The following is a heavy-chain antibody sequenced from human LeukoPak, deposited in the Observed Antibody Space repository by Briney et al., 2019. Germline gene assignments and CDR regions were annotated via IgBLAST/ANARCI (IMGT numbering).Heavy chain of an antibody. CDR1: GYTFTSYY. Sequence: ASVKVSCKASGYTFTSYYMHWVRQAPGQGLEWMGIINPSGGSTSYAQKFQGRGTMTRDTSTSTVYMELSSLRSEDTAVYYCARAALERFLEWLPNYYYYYGMDVWGQGTTVTVSS. J-gene: IGHJ6*02. V-gene: IGHV1-46*01. D-gene: IGHD3-3*01. CDR3: ARAALERFLEWLPNYYYYYGMDV. CDR2: INPSGGST.